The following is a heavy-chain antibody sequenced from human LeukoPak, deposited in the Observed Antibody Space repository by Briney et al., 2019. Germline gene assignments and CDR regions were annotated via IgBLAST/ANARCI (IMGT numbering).Heavy chain of an antibody. J-gene: IGHJ5*02. D-gene: IGHD3-10*01. CDR2: IIPILGIA. CDR3: ARDFYGSGSYYNLGLTNWFDP. CDR1: GGTFSSYA. V-gene: IGHV1-69*04. Sequence: GASVKVSCKASGGTFSSYAISWVRQAPGQGLEWMGRIIPILGIANYAQKFQGRVTTTADKSTSTAYMELSSLRSEDTAVYYCARDFYGSGSYYNLGLTNWFDPWGQGTLVTVSS.